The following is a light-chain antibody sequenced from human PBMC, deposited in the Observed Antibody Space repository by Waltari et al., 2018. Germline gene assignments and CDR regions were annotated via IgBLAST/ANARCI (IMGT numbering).Light chain of an antibody. CDR2: DVV. V-gene: IGLV2-14*03. CDR1: SSAVGGYDY. CDR3: CSYKRGATWV. Sequence: GQSNTLSCPGTSSAVGGYDYLSWYQQSPVNAPKRFIYDVVKRPSGVSTRFSASKSDNTASLTISGLQAEDEGDYYCCSYKRGATWVFGGGTALTVL. J-gene: IGLJ3*02.